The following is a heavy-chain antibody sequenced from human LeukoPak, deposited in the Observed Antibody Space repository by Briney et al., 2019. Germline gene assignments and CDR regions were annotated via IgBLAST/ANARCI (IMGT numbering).Heavy chain of an antibody. CDR3: ARFAGYSSSWPLDY. V-gene: IGHV3-33*01. J-gene: IGHJ4*02. CDR2: IWYDGSNK. CDR1: GFTFSTYG. Sequence: PGRSLRLSCAASGFTFSTYGMHWVRQAPGKGLEWVAVIWYDGSNKHYADSVKGRFTISRDNSKNTLYLQMNSLRAEDTAVYYCARFAGYSSSWPLDYWGQGTLVTVSS. D-gene: IGHD6-13*01.